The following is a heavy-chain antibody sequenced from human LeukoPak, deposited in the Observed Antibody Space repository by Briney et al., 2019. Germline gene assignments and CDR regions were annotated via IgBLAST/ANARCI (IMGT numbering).Heavy chain of an antibody. CDR2: INANNGDT. J-gene: IGHJ4*02. V-gene: IGHV1-18*01. CDR3: TRDFVLLTSYDVFEN. CDR1: GYTFTTYG. D-gene: IGHD3-3*01. Sequence: ASVKVSCKASGYTFTTYGISWVRQAPGQGLEWMGWINANNGDTHYAQKLQGRITMTTDTSTSTVYMELRSLRSDDTAVYYCTRDFVLLTSYDVFENCGQGTLVTVSS.